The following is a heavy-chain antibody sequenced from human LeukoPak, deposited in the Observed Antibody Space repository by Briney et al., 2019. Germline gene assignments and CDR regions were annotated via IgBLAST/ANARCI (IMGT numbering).Heavy chain of an antibody. V-gene: IGHV3-15*01. Sequence: GGSLRLSCAASGFTVSNAWMSWVRQTPGKGLEWVGRIKSKTDGGTTDYAAPVKGRFTISRDDSKNTLYLQMNSLKTEDTAVYYCTTGEMATTPFDYWGQGTLVTVSS. J-gene: IGHJ4*02. CDR1: GFTVSNAW. CDR2: IKSKTDGGTT. CDR3: TTGEMATTPFDY. D-gene: IGHD5-24*01.